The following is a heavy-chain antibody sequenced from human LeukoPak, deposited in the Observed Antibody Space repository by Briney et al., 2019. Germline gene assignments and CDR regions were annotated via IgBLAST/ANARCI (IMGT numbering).Heavy chain of an antibody. D-gene: IGHD3-22*01. V-gene: IGHV3-74*01. CDR1: GFTFSSYW. J-gene: IGHJ4*02. CDR3: ARDTPTGSGYYFPSVVDY. Sequence: GGSLRLSCAASGFTFSSYWMLWVRQTPGQGLVWVSRISPDGSSTSYADSVKGRFTISRDNAKNTLYLQMNSLRAEDTAVYYCARDTPTGSGYYFPSVVDYWGQGTLVTVSS. CDR2: ISPDGSST.